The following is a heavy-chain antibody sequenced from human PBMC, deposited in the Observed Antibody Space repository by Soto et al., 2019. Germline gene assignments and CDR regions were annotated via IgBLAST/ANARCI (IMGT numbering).Heavy chain of an antibody. V-gene: IGHV1-69*12. J-gene: IGHJ6*02. CDR2: IIPIFGTA. Sequence: QVQLVQSGAEVKKPGSSVKVSCKASGGTFSSYAISWVRQAPGQGLEWMGGIIPIFGTANYAQKFQGRVTITADESTSTADMELSSLRSEDTAVYYCARARYGDYYYYYGMDVWGQGTTVTVSS. CDR1: GGTFSSYA. D-gene: IGHD4-17*01. CDR3: ARARYGDYYYYYGMDV.